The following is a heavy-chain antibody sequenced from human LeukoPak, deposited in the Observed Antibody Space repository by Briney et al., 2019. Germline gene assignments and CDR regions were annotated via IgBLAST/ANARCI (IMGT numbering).Heavy chain of an antibody. D-gene: IGHD2-15*01. V-gene: IGHV4-34*01. CDR2: INHSGST. J-gene: IGHJ5*02. CDR1: GGSFSGYY. CDR3: ARGSNIVVVVAANNWFDP. Sequence: PSETLSLTCAVYGGSFSGYYWSWIRQPPGKGLEWIGEINHSGSTNYNPSLKSRVTISVDTSKNQFSLKLSSVTAADTAVYYCARGSNIVVVVAANNWFDPWGQGTLVTVSS.